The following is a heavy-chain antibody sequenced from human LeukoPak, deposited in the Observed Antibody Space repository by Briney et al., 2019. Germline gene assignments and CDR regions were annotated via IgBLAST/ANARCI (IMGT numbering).Heavy chain of an antibody. CDR3: AKGLYGSGSYYNRY. CDR2: ISGSGGST. CDR1: GFTFTTYA. D-gene: IGHD3-10*01. Sequence: GGSLRLSCAVSGFTFTTYAMTWVRQAPGKGLEWVSGISGSGGSTYYADPVKGRFTISRDNSKNTLYLQMNSLRAEDTAVYYCAKGLYGSGSYYNRYWGQGTLVTVSS. J-gene: IGHJ4*02. V-gene: IGHV3-23*01.